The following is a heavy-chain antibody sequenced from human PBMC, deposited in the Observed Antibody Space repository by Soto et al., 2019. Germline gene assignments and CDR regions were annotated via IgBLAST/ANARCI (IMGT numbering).Heavy chain of an antibody. J-gene: IGHJ6*02. V-gene: IGHV3-30-3*01. Sequence: QVQLVESGGGVVQPGRSLRLSCAASGFTFSDYAMHWVRQAPGKGLEWVAVISYDGSNKYSADSVKGRFTISRDNSRNTLYLQMNSLRAEDTAVYVCARDLSGSYSSSWYHAPVERVYQGMDVWGHGTTVTVSS. CDR3: ARDLSGSYSSSWYHAPVERVYQGMDV. CDR2: ISYDGSNK. D-gene: IGHD6-13*01. CDR1: GFTFSDYA.